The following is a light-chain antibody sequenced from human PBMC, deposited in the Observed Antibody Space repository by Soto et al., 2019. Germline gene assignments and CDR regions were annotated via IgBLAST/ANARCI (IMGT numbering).Light chain of an antibody. J-gene: IGLJ1*01. Sequence: QSALSNSASASGSPGQSVTITCTATRSDIGGYNSVSWYQQHPGKAPKVMIYDVTKRPSGVPDRFSGSKSGNTASLTGSALQAEDEVDYSCNSITAGNNFVFGTGTKVTVL. CDR1: RSDIGGYNS. CDR3: NSITAGNNFV. V-gene: IGLV2-8*01. CDR2: DVT.